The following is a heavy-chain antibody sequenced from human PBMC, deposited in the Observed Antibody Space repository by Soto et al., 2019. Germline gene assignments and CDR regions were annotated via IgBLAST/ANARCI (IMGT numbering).Heavy chain of an antibody. D-gene: IGHD3-10*01. CDR1: GYTFTSYY. CDR3: ASGGGSGDNWFDP. Sequence: QVQLVQSGAEVKKPGASVKVSCKASGYTFTSYYMHWVRQAPGQGLEWMGIITPSGGSTSYAQKCQGRVTMTRDKSTSTVYMELSSLRSEDTAVYYCASGGGSGDNWFDPWGQGTLVTVSS. J-gene: IGHJ5*02. V-gene: IGHV1-46*01. CDR2: ITPSGGST.